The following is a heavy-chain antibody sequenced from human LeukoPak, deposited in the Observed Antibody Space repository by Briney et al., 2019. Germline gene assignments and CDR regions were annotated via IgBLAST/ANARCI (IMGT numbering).Heavy chain of an antibody. CDR1: GGSFSGYY. Sequence: SETLSLTCAVYGGSFSGYYWSWIRQPPGKGLEWIGEINHSGTTKHNPSLKSRVTISVDTSKNQFSLGLSSVIAADTAVYYCARGTIAVAGRYFDSWGQGPLVTVSS. CDR2: INHSGTT. D-gene: IGHD6-19*01. V-gene: IGHV4-34*01. CDR3: ARGTIAVAGRYFDS. J-gene: IGHJ4*02.